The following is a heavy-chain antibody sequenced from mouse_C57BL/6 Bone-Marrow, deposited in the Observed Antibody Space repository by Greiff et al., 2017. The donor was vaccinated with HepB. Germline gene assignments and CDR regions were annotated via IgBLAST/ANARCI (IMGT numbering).Heavy chain of an antibody. CDR3: ARGVYYGTPVDY. Sequence: VQLQQPGAELVKPGASVKMSCTASGYTFTSYWITWVKPRPGQGLEWIGDIYPGSGSTNYNEKFKSKATLTVDTSSSTASMQLSSLTSEDSAVYYCARGVYYGTPVDYWGQGTTLTVSS. CDR2: IYPGSGST. CDR1: GYTFTSYW. V-gene: IGHV1-55*01. D-gene: IGHD1-1*01. J-gene: IGHJ2*01.